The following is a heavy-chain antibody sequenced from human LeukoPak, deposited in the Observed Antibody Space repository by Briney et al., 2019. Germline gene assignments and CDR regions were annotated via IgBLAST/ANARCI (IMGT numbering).Heavy chain of an antibody. D-gene: IGHD3-3*01. CDR1: GYRFTSYW. CDR3: ARVERYLRFLEWFLFDY. V-gene: IGHV5-51*01. J-gene: IGHJ4*02. Sequence: PGESLKISFKGSGYRFTSYWIGWVRPMPGKGLEWMGIIYPGDSDTRYSPSFQGQVTISADKSISAAYLQWSSLKASDTAMYYCARVERYLRFLEWFLFDYWGQGTLGTVSS. CDR2: IYPGDSDT.